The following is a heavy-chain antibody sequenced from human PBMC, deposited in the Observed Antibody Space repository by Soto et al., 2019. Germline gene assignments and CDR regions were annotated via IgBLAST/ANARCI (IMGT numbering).Heavy chain of an antibody. J-gene: IGHJ5*02. D-gene: IGHD3-3*01. Sequence: SETLSLTCAGYGGSFSCYYWSWIRQPPGKGLEWIGEINHSGSTNYTPSLESRVTISVDTSKNQFSLKLSSVTAADKDVYYCARAPYYDFWSGYYNWFDPWGQGTLVTVSS. CDR2: INHSGST. V-gene: IGHV4-34*01. CDR1: GGSFSCYY. CDR3: ARAPYYDFWSGYYNWFDP.